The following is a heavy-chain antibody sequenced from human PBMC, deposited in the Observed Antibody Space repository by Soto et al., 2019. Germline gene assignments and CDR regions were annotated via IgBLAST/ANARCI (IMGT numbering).Heavy chain of an antibody. CDR2: IYYTGTT. CDR1: GGSISSYY. D-gene: IGHD2-21*01. V-gene: IGHV4-59*01. J-gene: IGHJ4*02. CDR3: AQSLFDGGGGLSAD. Sequence: QVQLHESGPGLVKPSETMSLTCTVSGGSISSYYWGWMRQPPGKGLEWIGDIYYTGTTNYPPSLRSRVTVALTSKNQFSLSLSSVTAADTAVYYCAQSLFDGGGGLSADWGRGTLVTVSP.